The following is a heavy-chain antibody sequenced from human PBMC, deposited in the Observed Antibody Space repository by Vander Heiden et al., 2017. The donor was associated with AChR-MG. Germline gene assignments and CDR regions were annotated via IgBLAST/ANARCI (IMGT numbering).Heavy chain of an antibody. CDR2: ISWDGGST. CDR3: AKDVYGSGSYYNGYDAFDI. V-gene: IGHV3-43*01. J-gene: IGHJ3*02. D-gene: IGHD3-10*01. CDR1: GFTFASYL. Sequence: EVQLVESGGVVVQPGGSLRSSWASAGFTFASYLKHWVRQATGKGLGWVSLISWDGGSTYYADSVKGRFTISRDNSKNSLYLQMNSMRTEDTALYYCAKDVYGSGSYYNGYDAFDIWGQGTMVTVSS.